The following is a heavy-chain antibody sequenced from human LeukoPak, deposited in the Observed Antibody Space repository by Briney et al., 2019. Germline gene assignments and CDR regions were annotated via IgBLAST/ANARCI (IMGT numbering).Heavy chain of an antibody. J-gene: IGHJ3*02. CDR2: ISVYSDNT. Sequence: ASVKVSCKASGYTFNSYGISWVRQAPGKGLEWMGWISVYSDNTNYAQKVQDRVTMTTDTSTKTAYMELRSLRSDDTAVYYCARDGPWGGDAFDIWGQGTLVTVSS. CDR1: GYTFNSYG. D-gene: IGHD1-26*01. V-gene: IGHV1-18*01. CDR3: ARDGPWGGDAFDI.